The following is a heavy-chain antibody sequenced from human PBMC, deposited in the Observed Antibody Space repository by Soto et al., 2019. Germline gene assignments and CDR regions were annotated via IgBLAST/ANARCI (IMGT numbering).Heavy chain of an antibody. Sequence: GGSLRLSCAASGFTFSSYAMSWVRQAPGKGLEWVSAISGSGGSTYYADSVKGRFTISRDNSKNTLYLQMNSLRAEDTAVYYCAKIPTRYYYDSSGYGYYFDYWGQGTLVTVSS. CDR1: GFTFSSYA. J-gene: IGHJ4*02. V-gene: IGHV3-23*01. CDR3: AKIPTRYYYDSSGYGYYFDY. CDR2: ISGSGGST. D-gene: IGHD3-22*01.